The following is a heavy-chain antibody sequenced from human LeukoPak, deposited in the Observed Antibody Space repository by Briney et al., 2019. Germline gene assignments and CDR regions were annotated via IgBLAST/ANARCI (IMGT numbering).Heavy chain of an antibody. Sequence: ASVRVSCKASGYTFTSYAMNWVRQTPGQGLGWVGWINTNTGNPTYAQGFTGRFVFSLDTSVSTAYLQISSLKAEDTAVYYCARGPLPGLNYYDSSGYYYVAANFDYWGQGTLVTVSS. CDR3: ARGPLPGLNYYDSSGYYYVAANFDY. J-gene: IGHJ4*02. V-gene: IGHV7-4-1*02. D-gene: IGHD3-22*01. CDR1: GYTFTSYA. CDR2: INTNTGNP.